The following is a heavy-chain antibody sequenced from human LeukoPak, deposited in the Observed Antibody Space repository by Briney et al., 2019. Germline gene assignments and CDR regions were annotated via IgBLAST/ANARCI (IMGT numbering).Heavy chain of an antibody. CDR2: IYYSGST. D-gene: IGHD5-18*01. Sequence: PSETLSLTCTVSGGSISSTSHYWGWIRQPPGKGLEWIGSIYYSGSTYYNPSLKSRVTISVDTSKNQFSLKLSSVTAADTAVYYCARVGYSYGRYYYYYYMDVWGKGTTVTISS. J-gene: IGHJ6*03. CDR3: ARVGYSYGRYYYYYYMDV. CDR1: GGSISSTSHY. V-gene: IGHV4-39*07.